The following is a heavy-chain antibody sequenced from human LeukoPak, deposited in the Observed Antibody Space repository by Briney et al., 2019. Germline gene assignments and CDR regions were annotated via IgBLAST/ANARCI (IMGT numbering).Heavy chain of an antibody. V-gene: IGHV1-69*13. D-gene: IGHD6-19*01. Sequence: ASVKVSCKASGGTFSSYAISWVRQAPGQGLEWMGGIIPIFGTANYAQKFQSRVTITADESTSTAYMVLSSLRSEDTAVYYCARGGSGWSNFDYWGQGTLVTVSS. CDR3: ARGGSGWSNFDY. CDR2: IIPIFGTA. CDR1: GGTFSSYA. J-gene: IGHJ4*02.